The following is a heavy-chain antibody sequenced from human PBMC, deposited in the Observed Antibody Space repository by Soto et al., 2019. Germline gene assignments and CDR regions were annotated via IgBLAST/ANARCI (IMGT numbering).Heavy chain of an antibody. CDR3: AKDQTYGGEYYYYCIDL. Sequence: EVQLVESGGGLVQPGRSLRLSCAASGFTFDDYAMHWVRQAPGKGLEWVSGISWNSGSIGYADSVKGRFTISRDNATNSLYLQMNRLRSDDTALYYCAKDQTYGGEYYYYCIDLWGHGPTVTLSS. D-gene: IGHD2-21*01. CDR1: GFTFDDYA. J-gene: IGHJ6*02. CDR2: ISWNSGSI. V-gene: IGHV3-9*01.